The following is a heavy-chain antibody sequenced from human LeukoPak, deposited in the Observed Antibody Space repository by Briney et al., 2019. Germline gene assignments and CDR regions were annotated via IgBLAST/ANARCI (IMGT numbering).Heavy chain of an antibody. CDR1: GGSISSYY. CDR3: ARSSGYSNWFDP. CDR2: IYYSGST. D-gene: IGHD3-22*01. J-gene: IGHJ5*02. Sequence: SETLSLTCTVSGGSISSYYWGWIRQPPGKGLEWIGYIYYSGSTNYDPSLKSRVTISVDTSKNQFSLKLSSVTAADTAVYYCARSSGYSNWFDPWGQGTLVTVSS. V-gene: IGHV4-59*01.